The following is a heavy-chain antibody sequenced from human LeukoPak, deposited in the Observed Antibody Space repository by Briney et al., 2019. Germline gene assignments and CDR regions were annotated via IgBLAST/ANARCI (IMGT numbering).Heavy chain of an antibody. V-gene: IGHV3-13*01. CDR2: IGTAGDT. CDR3: ARSQDILTGYYDY. CDR1: GFTFSSYD. J-gene: IGHJ4*02. Sequence: PWGSLRLSCAASGFTFSSYDMHWVRQATGKGPEWVSAIGTAGDTYYPGSVKGRFTISRENAKNSLYLQMNSLRAGDTAVYYCARSQDILTGYYDYWGQGTLVTVSS. D-gene: IGHD3-9*01.